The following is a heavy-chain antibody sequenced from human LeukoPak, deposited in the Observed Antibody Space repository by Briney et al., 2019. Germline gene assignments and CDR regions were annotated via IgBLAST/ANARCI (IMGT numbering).Heavy chain of an antibody. V-gene: IGHV1-2*04. D-gene: IGHD3-3*01. CDR2: INPNSGGT. CDR3: ATLYYYDFWSGYRDYYYYGMDV. Sequence: ASVKVSCKASGYTFTGYYMHWVRQAPGQGLEWMGRINPNSGGTNYAQKFQGWVTMTRDTSISTAYMELSRLRSDDTAVYYCATLYYYDFWSGYRDYYYYGMDVWGQGTTVTVSS. J-gene: IGHJ6*02. CDR1: GYTFTGYY.